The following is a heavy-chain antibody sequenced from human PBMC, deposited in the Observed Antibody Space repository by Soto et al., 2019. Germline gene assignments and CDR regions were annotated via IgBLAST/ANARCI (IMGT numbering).Heavy chain of an antibody. D-gene: IGHD2-8*01. Sequence: SEPLYLTCTVPGGSICSSSYYWGWIRQPPGKGLEWVVSISYIVSTYYNPSFKSRVTISVDTSKNQFSLKLSSVTAADTAVYYCARLDCTNGVCPEISPCFDPWCQGTLVTVSS. CDR2: ISYIVST. J-gene: IGHJ5*02. V-gene: IGHV4-39*01. CDR1: GGSICSSSYY. CDR3: ARLDCTNGVCPEISPCFDP.